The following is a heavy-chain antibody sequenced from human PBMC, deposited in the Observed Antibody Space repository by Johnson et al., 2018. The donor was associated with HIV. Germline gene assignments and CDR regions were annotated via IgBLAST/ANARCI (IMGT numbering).Heavy chain of an antibody. CDR2: ISGSAIST. J-gene: IGHJ3*02. D-gene: IGHD6-13*01. CDR1: GFSFSSYA. Sequence: QVQLVESGGGVVQPGGSLRLSCAASGFSFSSYAMHWVRQAPGKGLEYVSGISGSAISTYYADSVKGRFTISRDNSKNTLYLQMNSLRVEDTAVYYCAKELAADGVDAFDIWGQGTMVTVS. CDR3: AKELAADGVDAFDI. V-gene: IGHV3-64*04.